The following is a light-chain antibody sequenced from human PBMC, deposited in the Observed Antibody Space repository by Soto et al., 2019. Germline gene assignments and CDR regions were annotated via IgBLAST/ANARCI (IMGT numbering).Light chain of an antibody. CDR3: QQYNRYSIT. V-gene: IGKV1-5*01. CDR2: DAS. J-gene: IGKJ5*01. Sequence: DIQMTQSPSTLSASVGDRVTITCRASQSISTWLAWYQQKPGKAPKLLIYDASSLERGVPSRFSGSGSGTEFTLSISSLQHGDFATYYCQQYNRYSITFGQGTRLEI. CDR1: QSISTW.